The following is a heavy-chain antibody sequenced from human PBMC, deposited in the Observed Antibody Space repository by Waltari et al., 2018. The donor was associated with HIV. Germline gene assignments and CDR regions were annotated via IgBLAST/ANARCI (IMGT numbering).Heavy chain of an antibody. Sequence: EVQLVESGGGLVQPGGSLRLSCAASGFTFSSYSMNWVRQAPGKGLEWVSYISSSSSTIYYADSVKGRFTISRDNAKNSLYLQMNSLRAEDTAVYYCASNVSGGYFDIWGQGTMVTVSS. CDR1: GFTFSSYS. J-gene: IGHJ3*02. D-gene: IGHD3-16*01. CDR3: ASNVSGGYFDI. V-gene: IGHV3-48*01. CDR2: ISSSSSTI.